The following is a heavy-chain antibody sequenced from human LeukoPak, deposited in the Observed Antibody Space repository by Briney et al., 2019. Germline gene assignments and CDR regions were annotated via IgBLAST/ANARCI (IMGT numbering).Heavy chain of an antibody. CDR2: INPNSGGA. J-gene: IGHJ4*02. CDR1: GYTFTGYY. Sequence: ASVKVSCKASGYTFTGYYMHWVRQAPGQGLEWMGWINPNSGGANYAQKFQGWVTMTRDTSISTAYMELSRLRSDDTAVYYCARAAAQASSGWLGYWGQGTLVTVSS. D-gene: IGHD6-19*01. V-gene: IGHV1-2*04. CDR3: ARAAAQASSGWLGY.